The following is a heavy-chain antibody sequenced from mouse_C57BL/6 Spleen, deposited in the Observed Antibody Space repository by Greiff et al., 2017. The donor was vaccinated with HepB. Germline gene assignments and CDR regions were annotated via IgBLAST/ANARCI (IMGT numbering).Heavy chain of an antibody. D-gene: IGHD1-1*01. CDR3: ASDYYGSSYVGGWWYFDV. J-gene: IGHJ1*03. CDR1: GYTFTSYD. CDR2: IYPRDGST. V-gene: IGHV1-85*01. Sequence: QVQLQQSGPELVKPGASVKLSCKASGYTFTSYDINWVKQRPGQGLEWIGWIYPRDGSTKYNEKFKGKATLTVDASSSTAYMELHSLTSEDSAVYFCASDYYGSSYVGGWWYFDVWGTGTTVTVSS.